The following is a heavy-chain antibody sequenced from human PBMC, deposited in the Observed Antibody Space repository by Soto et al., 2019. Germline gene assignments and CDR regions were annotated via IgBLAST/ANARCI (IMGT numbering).Heavy chain of an antibody. V-gene: IGHV4-39*01. CDR2: IYYSGST. D-gene: IGHD5-12*01. CDR3: ARQPPSRRDGYNFDY. CDR1: GGSISSSSYY. Sequence: SETLSLTCTVSGGSISSSSYYWGWIRQPPGKGLEWIGSIYYSGSTYYNPSLKSRVTISVDTSKNQFSLKLSSVTAADTAVYYCARQPPSRRDGYNFDYWGQGTLVTVSS. J-gene: IGHJ4*02.